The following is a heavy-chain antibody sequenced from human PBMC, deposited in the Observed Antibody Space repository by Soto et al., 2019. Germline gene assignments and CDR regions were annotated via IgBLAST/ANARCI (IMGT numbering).Heavy chain of an antibody. CDR2: VYYSGTH. Sequence: SETLSLTCTVSGGSFNNYYWSWVRQPPGKGLGWIGYVYYSGTHNYNPSLESRLTISVDTSKNQFSLKLNSVTAADTAVYYCARVQMATLYFDYWGQGALVTVPS. J-gene: IGHJ4*02. CDR1: GGSFNNYY. V-gene: IGHV4-59*01. D-gene: IGHD5-12*01. CDR3: ARVQMATLYFDY.